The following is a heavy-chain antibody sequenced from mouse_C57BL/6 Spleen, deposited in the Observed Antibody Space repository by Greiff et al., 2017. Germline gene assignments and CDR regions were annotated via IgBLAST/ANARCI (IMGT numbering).Heavy chain of an antibody. CDR1: GYTFTSYW. Sequence: QVQLQQSGTELVKPGASVKLSCKASGYTFTSYWMHWVKQRPGQGLEWIGNITPSNGGTNYNEKFKSKATLTVDKSSSTAYMQLSSLTSEDSAVYYCARGRIYYGSSYDYFDYWGQGTTLTVSS. V-gene: IGHV1-53*01. J-gene: IGHJ2*01. CDR3: ARGRIYYGSSYDYFDY. CDR2: ITPSNGGT. D-gene: IGHD1-1*01.